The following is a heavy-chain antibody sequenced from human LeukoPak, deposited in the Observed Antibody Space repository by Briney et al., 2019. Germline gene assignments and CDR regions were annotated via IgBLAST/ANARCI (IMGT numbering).Heavy chain of an antibody. J-gene: IGHJ6*03. D-gene: IGHD5-24*01. Sequence: GGSLRLSCAASGFTFSSYAMSGVRQAPEKGLEWVSSISSSSSYIYYADSVKGRFTISRDNAKNSLYLQMNSLRAEDAAVYYCARTITMSYYYYMDVWGKGTTVTVSS. V-gene: IGHV3-21*01. CDR3: ARTITMSYYYYMDV. CDR1: GFTFSSYA. CDR2: ISSSSSYI.